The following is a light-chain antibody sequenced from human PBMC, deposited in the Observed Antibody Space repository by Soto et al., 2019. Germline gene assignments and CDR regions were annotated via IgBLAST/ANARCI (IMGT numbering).Light chain of an antibody. CDR1: QSVSSTY. V-gene: IGKV3-20*01. CDR2: GES. Sequence: EIVLTQSPGTLSLSPGERATLSCRASQSVSSTYLAWYQQKPGQAPRLLIYGESSRATGIPDRFSGSGSGTDFTLTISRLEPEDFAVYYCQQYGNSIYTFGQGTKLEIK. J-gene: IGKJ2*01. CDR3: QQYGNSIYT.